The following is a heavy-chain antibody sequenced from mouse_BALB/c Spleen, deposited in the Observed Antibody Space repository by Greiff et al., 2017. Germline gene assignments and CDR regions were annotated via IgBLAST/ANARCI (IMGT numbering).Heavy chain of an antibody. J-gene: IGHJ4*01. Sequence: DVQLQESGGGLVQPGGSLKLSCAASGFDFSRYWMSWVRQAPGKGLEWIGEINPDSSTINYTPSLKDKFIISRDNAKNTLYLQMSKVRSEDTALYYCARRGTTVVEGDYYAMDYWGQGTSVTVSS. CDR3: ARRGTTVVEGDYYAMDY. CDR2: INPDSSTI. V-gene: IGHV4-1*02. D-gene: IGHD1-1*01. CDR1: GFDFSRYW.